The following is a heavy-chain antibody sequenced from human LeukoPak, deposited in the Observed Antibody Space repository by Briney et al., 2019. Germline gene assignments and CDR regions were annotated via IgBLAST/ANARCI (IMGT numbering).Heavy chain of an antibody. CDR3: ARDVGSHPEYFQH. D-gene: IGHD1-26*01. Sequence: GGSLRLSCAAAGFNFRSYGMHWLRQAPGKGLEWVSSISSTSSYIYYADSVTGRFTISRDNARNSLFLQGHSLRAEDTAVYYCARDVGSHPEYFQHWGQGTLVTVSS. CDR2: ISSTSSYI. CDR1: GFNFRSYG. J-gene: IGHJ1*01. V-gene: IGHV3-21*06.